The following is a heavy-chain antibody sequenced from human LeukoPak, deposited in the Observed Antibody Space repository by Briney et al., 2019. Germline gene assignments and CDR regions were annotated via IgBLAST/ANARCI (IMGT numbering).Heavy chain of an antibody. CDR1: GFTFSSYE. V-gene: IGHV3-48*03. Sequence: GGSLRLSCAASGFTFSSYEMNWVRQAPGKGPEWVSYISSSGGTIYYAGSVKGRFTISRDNAKNSLYLHMNSLRAEDTAVYYCAREEWLLWGQGTLVTVSS. CDR2: ISSSGGTI. D-gene: IGHD5-24*01. CDR3: AREEWLL. J-gene: IGHJ4*02.